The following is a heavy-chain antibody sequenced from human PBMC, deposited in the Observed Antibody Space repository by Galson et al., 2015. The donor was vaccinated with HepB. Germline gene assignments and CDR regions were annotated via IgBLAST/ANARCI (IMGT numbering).Heavy chain of an antibody. CDR1: GFTFSSYA. D-gene: IGHD2-2*01. CDR3: ASGHCSSTSCRPLLGY. V-gene: IGHV3-30-3*01. Sequence: SLRLSCAASGFTFSSYAMHWVRQAPGKGLEWVAVISYDGSNKYYADSVKGRFTISRDNSKNTLYLQMNSLRAEDTAVYYCASGHCSSTSCRPLLGYWGQGTLVTVSS. J-gene: IGHJ4*02. CDR2: ISYDGSNK.